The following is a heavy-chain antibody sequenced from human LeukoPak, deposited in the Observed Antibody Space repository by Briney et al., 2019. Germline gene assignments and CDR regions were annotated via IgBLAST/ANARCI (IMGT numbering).Heavy chain of an antibody. D-gene: IGHD3-10*01. J-gene: IGHJ3*02. CDR3: AKSNGYGLVDI. CDR1: GFTFSSHG. V-gene: IGHV4-34*08. Sequence: GSLRLSCAASGFTFSSHGMSWVRQAPGKGLEWIGEINHSGSTNYNPSLKSRVTISLDTSRNQFSLKLNSVTAADTAVYYCAKSNGYGLVDIWGQGTMVTVSS. CDR2: INHSGST.